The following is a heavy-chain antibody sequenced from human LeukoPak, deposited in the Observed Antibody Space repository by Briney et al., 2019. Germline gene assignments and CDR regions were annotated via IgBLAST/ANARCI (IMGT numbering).Heavy chain of an antibody. CDR3: AREYFYNSSGYRALRY. Sequence: GGSLRLSCAASGFTFSDFWMTWARQAPGKGLEWVANIKEDGSEKYYVDSVKGRFIISRDNAKNSLYLQMNSLRAEDTAVYYCAREYFYNSSGYRALRYWGQGTLVTVSS. J-gene: IGHJ4*02. CDR1: GFTFSDFW. CDR2: IKEDGSEK. V-gene: IGHV3-7*01. D-gene: IGHD3-22*01.